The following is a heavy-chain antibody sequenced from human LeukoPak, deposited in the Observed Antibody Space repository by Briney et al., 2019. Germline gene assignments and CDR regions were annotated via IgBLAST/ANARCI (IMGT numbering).Heavy chain of an antibody. CDR2: IYSSGGT. CDR3: ARDLLEPEMAA. CDR1: GFTNY. J-gene: IGHJ5*02. D-gene: IGHD5-24*01. Sequence: PGGSLRLSCGASGFTNYMSWVRQAPDRGLEWVSSIYSSGGTYYADSVRGRFTISRDKTKNTLFLLMNSLRVEDTALYYCARDLLEPEMAAWGLGTLVTVSS. V-gene: IGHV3-53*01.